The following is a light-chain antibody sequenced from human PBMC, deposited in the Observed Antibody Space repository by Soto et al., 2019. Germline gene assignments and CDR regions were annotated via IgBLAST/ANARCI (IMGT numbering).Light chain of an antibody. CDR1: KLGDKY. J-gene: IGLJ2*01. V-gene: IGLV3-1*01. CDR2: QDS. CDR3: QAWDSTTAVV. Sequence: SYELTQPPSVSVSPGQTASITCSGDKLGDKYACWYQRKPGQSPVLVIYQDSNRPSGIPERFSGSNSGNTATLTISGTQAMDEADYYCQAWDSTTAVVFGGGTKVTVL.